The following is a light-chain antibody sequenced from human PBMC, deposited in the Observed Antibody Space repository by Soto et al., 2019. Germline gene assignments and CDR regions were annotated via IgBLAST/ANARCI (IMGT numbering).Light chain of an antibody. J-gene: IGLJ1*01. V-gene: IGLV2-14*01. Sequence: QSVLPQPASVSGSPGQSIAISCTGTSSDVGAYDYVSWYQQHAGKAPKLMIYDVNNRPSGVSNRFSGSKSGNTASLTISGLQAEDEADYYCSSYTISSTPLYVFGTGTKVTVL. CDR2: DVN. CDR3: SSYTISSTPLYV. CDR1: SSDVGAYDY.